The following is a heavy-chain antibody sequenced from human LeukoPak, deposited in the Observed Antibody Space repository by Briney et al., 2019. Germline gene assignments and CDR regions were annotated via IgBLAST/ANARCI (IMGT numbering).Heavy chain of an antibody. CDR2: ISYDGGNR. Sequence: PGRSLRLSCAASGFTLVSFAMHWVRQAPGKGVEWVAAISYDGGNRHYAGSVKGRFTISRDNSNNMFYVQMSNLRPEDTAVYYCARVDSTSWLIYGMDVWGQGTTVTVSS. J-gene: IGHJ6*02. V-gene: IGHV3-30-3*01. CDR3: ARVDSTSWLIYGMDV. CDR1: GFTLVSFA. D-gene: IGHD6-13*01.